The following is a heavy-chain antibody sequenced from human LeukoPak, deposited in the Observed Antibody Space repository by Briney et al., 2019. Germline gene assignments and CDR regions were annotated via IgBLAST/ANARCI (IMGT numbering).Heavy chain of an antibody. V-gene: IGHV6-1*01. CDR3: AQSIRTDAFDI. J-gene: IGHJ3*02. Sequence: SQTLSLTCAISGDSVSSSSAAWNRIRQSPSRGLEWLGRTYYRSKWYLDYAISVKSRIVINPDTSKNQFSLRLNSVTPEDTAVYYCAQSIRTDAFDIWGQGTKVTVSS. CDR2: TYYRSKWYL. D-gene: IGHD5-12*01. CDR1: GDSVSSSSAA.